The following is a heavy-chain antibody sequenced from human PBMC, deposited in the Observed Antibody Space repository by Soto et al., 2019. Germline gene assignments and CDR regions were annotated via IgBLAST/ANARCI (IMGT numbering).Heavy chain of an antibody. CDR1: GYTFTHYY. CDR3: ARDLAAGDH. V-gene: IGHV1-46*01. CDR2: INPASGST. D-gene: IGHD6-13*01. Sequence: QVQLVQSGAEVKKPGASVKVSCRTSGYTFTHYYIHWVRQAPGQGLEWLGIINPASGSTNYAQDFQGRGPLTMDTSTTTVYKELSGLRAEDTAIFYCARDLAAGDHWGQGTLVTVSS. J-gene: IGHJ4*02.